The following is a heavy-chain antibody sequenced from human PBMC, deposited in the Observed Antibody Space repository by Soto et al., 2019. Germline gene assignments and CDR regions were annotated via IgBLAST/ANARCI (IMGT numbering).Heavy chain of an antibody. J-gene: IGHJ4*02. V-gene: IGHV3-30-3*01. CDR1: GFTFSSYA. CDR2: ISYDGSNK. Sequence: GGTLRLSWSAAGFTFSSYAVHWVRQAPGKGLEWVAVISYDGSNKYYADSVKGRFTISRDNSKNTLYLQMNSLRAEDTAVYYCARANWPLHYDFWSGYYPNLYYFDYWGQGTLVTVSS. D-gene: IGHD3-3*01. CDR3: ARANWPLHYDFWSGYYPNLYYFDY.